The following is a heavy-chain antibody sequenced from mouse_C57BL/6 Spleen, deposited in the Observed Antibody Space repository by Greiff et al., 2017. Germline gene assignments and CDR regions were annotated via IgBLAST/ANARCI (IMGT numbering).Heavy chain of an antibody. D-gene: IGHD2-5*01. CDR1: GYTFTSYW. CDR3: ADSNCV. V-gene: IGHV1-50*01. CDR2: IDPSDSYT. J-gene: IGHJ2*01. Sequence: VQLQQPGAELVKPGASVKLSCKASGYTFTSYWMQWVKQRPGQGLEWIGEIDPSDSYTNYNQKFKGKATLTVDTSSSTAYMQLSSLTSEDSAVYYCADSNCVWGHGTTLTVSS.